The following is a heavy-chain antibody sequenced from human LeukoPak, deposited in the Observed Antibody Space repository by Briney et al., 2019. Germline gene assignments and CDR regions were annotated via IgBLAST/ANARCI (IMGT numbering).Heavy chain of an antibody. CDR3: TTGYFGGFEY. CDR2: VKNRGDGRTT. J-gene: IGHJ4*02. Sequence: PGGSLRLSCVASTFTKAWMNWVRQAPGKGLEWVGRVKNRGDGRTTDYAAPVKGRFTISRDDSKRTVYLQMNSLKTKDTAVYFCTTGYFGGFEYWGQGTLVTVSS. V-gene: IGHV3-15*07. CDR1: TFTKAW. D-gene: IGHD3-9*01.